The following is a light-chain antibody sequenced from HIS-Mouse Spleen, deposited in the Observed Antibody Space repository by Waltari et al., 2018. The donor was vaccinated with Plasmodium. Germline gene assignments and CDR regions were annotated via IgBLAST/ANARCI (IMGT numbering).Light chain of an antibody. J-gene: IGKJ1*01. CDR1: QSVLYSSNNKNY. Sequence: DIVMTQSPDSLAVSLGERATINCKSSQSVLYSSNNKNYLAWYQQKPGQPPKLLIYWACTRKLGVPDRFSCSGSGTDFTLTISSLQAGDVAVYYCQLYYSTPWTFGQGTKVEIK. V-gene: IGKV4-1*01. CDR2: WAC. CDR3: QLYYSTPWT.